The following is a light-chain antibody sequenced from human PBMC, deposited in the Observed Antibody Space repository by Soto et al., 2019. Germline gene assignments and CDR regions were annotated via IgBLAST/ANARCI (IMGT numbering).Light chain of an antibody. V-gene: IGKV1-5*01. J-gene: IGKJ1*01. CDR1: QNINDW. Sequence: DIQMTQSPSTLSTSIGDRVTITCRASQNINDWLAWYQLQPGKAPRLLIFDASSLASGVPSRFSGSGFGTTFPLTTSSLQPDDFAPYYCTNSNSYSWTFGQATKVDIK. CDR2: DAS. CDR3: TNSNSYSWT.